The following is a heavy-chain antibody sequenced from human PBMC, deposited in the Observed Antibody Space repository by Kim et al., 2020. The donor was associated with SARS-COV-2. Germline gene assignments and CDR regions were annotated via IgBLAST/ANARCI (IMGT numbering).Heavy chain of an antibody. Sequence: KGRFTISRDNSKNTLYLQMNSLRAEDKAVYYCARDTAIAARYDYYYGMDFWGQGTTVTVSS. D-gene: IGHD6-6*01. J-gene: IGHJ6*02. V-gene: IGHV3-30*07. CDR3: ARDTAIAARYDYYYGMDF.